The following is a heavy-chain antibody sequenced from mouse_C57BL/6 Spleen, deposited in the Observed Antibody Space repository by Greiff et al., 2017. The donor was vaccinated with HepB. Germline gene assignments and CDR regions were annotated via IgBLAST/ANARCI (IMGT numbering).Heavy chain of an antibody. Sequence: EVHLVESGGGLVKPGGSLKLSCAASGFTFSDYGMHWVRQAPEKGLEWVAYISSGSSTIYYADTVKGRFTISRDNAKNTLFLQMTSLRSEDTAMYYCARHPTVSYAMDYWGQGTSVTVSS. J-gene: IGHJ4*01. CDR3: ARHPTVSYAMDY. CDR1: GFTFSDYG. CDR2: ISSGSSTI. D-gene: IGHD1-1*01. V-gene: IGHV5-17*01.